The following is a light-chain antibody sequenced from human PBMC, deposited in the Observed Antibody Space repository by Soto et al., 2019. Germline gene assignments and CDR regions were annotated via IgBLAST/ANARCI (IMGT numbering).Light chain of an antibody. CDR3: QQYDSSLKT. CDR1: QSIATNY. Sequence: EIVLTQSPGTLSLSPGERATLSCRASQSIATNYLAWYQQKPGQAPRLLIYGASSRATGIPDRFSGSGSGTDFTLNISRLEPEDFAVYYCQQYDSSLKTFGQGTKVEIK. J-gene: IGKJ1*01. V-gene: IGKV3-20*01. CDR2: GAS.